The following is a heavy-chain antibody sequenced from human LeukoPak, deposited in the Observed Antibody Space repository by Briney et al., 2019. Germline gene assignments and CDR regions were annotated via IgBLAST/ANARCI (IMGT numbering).Heavy chain of an antibody. V-gene: IGHV3-21*01. J-gene: IGHJ4*02. Sequence: PGGSLRLSCAASGFIFSNYYMNWVRQAPGKGLEWVSSISSGSNYIYYADSLKGRFTISRDNAKNSLYLQMNSLRAEDTAVYYCATGVRGYNSALDYWGQGTLVTVSP. CDR2: ISSGSNYI. CDR3: ATGVRGYNSALDY. CDR1: GFIFSNYY. D-gene: IGHD6-19*01.